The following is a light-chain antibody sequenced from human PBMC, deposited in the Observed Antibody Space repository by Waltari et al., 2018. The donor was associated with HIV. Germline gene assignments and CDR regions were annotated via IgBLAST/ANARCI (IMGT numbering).Light chain of an antibody. V-gene: IGLV2-14*03. CDR2: DVS. Sequence: QSALTQPASVSGSPGQSITISCTGTSSDVGGYKSVAWYQQHPGKAPKLIIYDVSNRPSGVPYRFSGSKSGNTASLTISGLQAEDEADYYCKSKTSSSTPCFFGTGTKVTVL. CDR3: KSKTSSSTPCF. CDR1: SSDVGGYKS. J-gene: IGLJ1*01.